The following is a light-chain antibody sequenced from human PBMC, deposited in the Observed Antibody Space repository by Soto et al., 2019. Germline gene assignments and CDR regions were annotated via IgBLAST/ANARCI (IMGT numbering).Light chain of an antibody. V-gene: IGKV3-15*01. CDR3: QHYNTWPPIT. CDR2: GTS. Sequence: IVMTQYPASLSVSPGESVTLSCRASQIVASNLAWYQQKPGQAPRLLIYGTSTRATGVPARFSGSGSGTDFTLTISSLQAADFAVYHCQHYNTWPPITFGQGTRLEIK. J-gene: IGKJ5*01. CDR1: QIVASN.